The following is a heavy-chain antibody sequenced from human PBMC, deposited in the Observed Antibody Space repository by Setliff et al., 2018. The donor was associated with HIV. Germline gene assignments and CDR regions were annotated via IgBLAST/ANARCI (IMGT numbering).Heavy chain of an antibody. CDR3: ARDRYGDYAYFDY. CDR2: VYARGNT. V-gene: IGHV4-61*09. Sequence: SETLSLTCSVSGGSINSDTFYWSWIRQPAGKGLEWIGHVYARGNTNYNPSLKSRVTISVDTSKSQFSLKLSSVTAADTAVYYCARDRYGDYAYFDYWGQGTLVTVSS. D-gene: IGHD4-17*01. J-gene: IGHJ4*02. CDR1: GGSINSDTFY.